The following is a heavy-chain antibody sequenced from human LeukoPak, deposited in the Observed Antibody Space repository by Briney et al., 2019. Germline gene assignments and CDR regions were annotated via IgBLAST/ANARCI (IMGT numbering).Heavy chain of an antibody. D-gene: IGHD2-2*01. Sequence: PSQTLSLTCTVSGGSISSGDYYWSWIRQPPGKGLEWIGYIYYSGSTYYNPSLKSRVTISVDTSKNQFSLKLSSVTAADTAVYYCAREGEDIVVVPAAMSCWFDPWGQGTLVTVSS. CDR3: AREGEDIVVVPAAMSCWFDP. CDR1: GGSISSGDYY. J-gene: IGHJ5*02. V-gene: IGHV4-30-4*08. CDR2: IYYSGST.